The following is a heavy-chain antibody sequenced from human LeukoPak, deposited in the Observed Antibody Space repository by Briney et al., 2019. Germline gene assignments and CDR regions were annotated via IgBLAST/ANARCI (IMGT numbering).Heavy chain of an antibody. J-gene: IGHJ4*02. CDR2: IYYSGST. Sequence: SQTLSLTCTVSGGSISSGGYYWSWIRQHPGKGLEWIGYIYYSGSTYYNPSLKSRVTISVGTSKNQFSLKLSSVTAADTAVYCCARDFPGGADYWGQGTLVTVSS. V-gene: IGHV4-31*03. D-gene: IGHD3-16*01. CDR1: GGSISSGGYY. CDR3: ARDFPGGADY.